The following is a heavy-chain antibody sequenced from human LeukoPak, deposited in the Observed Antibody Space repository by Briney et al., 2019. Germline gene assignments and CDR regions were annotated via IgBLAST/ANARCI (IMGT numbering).Heavy chain of an antibody. CDR2: IYTDGKT. V-gene: IGHV3-66*01. CDR1: GFNVTRNY. Sequence: PGGSLRLSCTVSGFNVTRNYMTWVRQAPGKGLEWVAVIYTDGKTYYAESVKGRFSISRDNSKNTLYLQMKSLRAEDTAVYFCARLDREGYYFPYYFDYWGQGTRVSVSS. D-gene: IGHD5-24*01. CDR3: ARLDREGYYFPYYFDY. J-gene: IGHJ4*02.